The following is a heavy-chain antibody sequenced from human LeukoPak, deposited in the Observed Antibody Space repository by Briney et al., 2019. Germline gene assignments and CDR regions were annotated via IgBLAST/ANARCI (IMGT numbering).Heavy chain of an antibody. CDR1: GFTFSSYG. D-gene: IGHD3-9*01. Sequence: PGGSLRLSCAASGFTFSSYGMHWVRQAPGKGLEWVAVIWYDGSNKYYADSVKGRFTISRDNSKNTLYLQMNSLRAEDTAVYYCAREGAHPWALKAHYDILTGYYYFDYWGQGTLVTVSS. CDR2: IWYDGSNK. V-gene: IGHV3-33*01. J-gene: IGHJ4*02. CDR3: AREGAHPWALKAHYDILTGYYYFDY.